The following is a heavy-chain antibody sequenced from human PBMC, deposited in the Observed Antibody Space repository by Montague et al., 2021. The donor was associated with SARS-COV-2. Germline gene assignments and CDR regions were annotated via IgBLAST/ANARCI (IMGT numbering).Heavy chain of an antibody. CDR2: ISYSGRT. J-gene: IGHJ6*02. CDR1: GDSIRSYH. Sequence: SETLSLTCTVSGDSIRSYHWTWIRQPPGKGLEWIGRISYSGRTIYNPSLKSRVTISVDTSKNQFFLKLRSMVAADTAIYYCTRDRGVAAADNYYYGMDVWGPGTTVTVSS. D-gene: IGHD6-13*01. V-gene: IGHV4-59*13. CDR3: TRDRGVAAADNYYYGMDV.